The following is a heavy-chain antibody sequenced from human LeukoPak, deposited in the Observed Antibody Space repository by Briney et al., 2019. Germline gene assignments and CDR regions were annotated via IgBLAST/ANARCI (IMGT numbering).Heavy chain of an antibody. CDR3: AKDLGYCSSTSCRSPPMDV. CDR2: ISYDGSNK. V-gene: IGHV3-30-3*01. D-gene: IGHD2-2*01. Sequence: GGSLRLSCAASGFTFSSYAMHWVRQAPGKGLEWVAVISYDGSNKYYADSVKGRFTISRDNSKNTLYLRMNSLRAEDTAVYYCAKDLGYCSSTSCRSPPMDVWGKGTTVTVSS. CDR1: GFTFSSYA. J-gene: IGHJ6*03.